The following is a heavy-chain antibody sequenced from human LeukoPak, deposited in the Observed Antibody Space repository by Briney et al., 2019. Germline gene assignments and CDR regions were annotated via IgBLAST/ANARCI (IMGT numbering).Heavy chain of an antibody. Sequence: ASVNVSCKASVYTFTSYGISWVRQAPGQGLEWMGWISAYNGNTNYAQKLQGRVTMTTDTSTSTAYMELRSLRSDDTAVYYCARDLITMVRRGTFDYWGQGTLVTVSS. CDR3: ARDLITMVRRGTFDY. V-gene: IGHV1-18*01. D-gene: IGHD3-10*01. CDR2: ISAYNGNT. J-gene: IGHJ4*02. CDR1: VYTFTSYG.